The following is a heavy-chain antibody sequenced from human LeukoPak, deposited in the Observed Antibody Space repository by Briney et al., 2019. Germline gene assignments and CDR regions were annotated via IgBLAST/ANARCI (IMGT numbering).Heavy chain of an antibody. CDR1: GGSISSYY. D-gene: IGHD1-26*01. CDR2: IYYSGST. V-gene: IGHV4-59*01. CDR3: ARESFQAFDI. Sequence: ASETLSLTCTVSGGSISSYYWSWIRQPPGKGLEWIGYIYYSGSTNYNPSLKSRVTISVDTSKNQFSLELSSVTAADTAIYYCARESFQAFDIWGQGTLVTVSS. J-gene: IGHJ3*02.